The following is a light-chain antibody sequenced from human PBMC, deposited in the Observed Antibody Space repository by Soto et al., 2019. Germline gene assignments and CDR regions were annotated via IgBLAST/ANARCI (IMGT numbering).Light chain of an antibody. Sequence: DIPMTQSPSSLSASVGDRVTITCRAGQNINNYLNWYQQKPGKAPKLLIYAASNLQSGVPSRFTGSGSGTDFTLTISSLQAEDFATYYCQQSYSTPRTFGQGTRLEIK. CDR2: AAS. CDR3: QQSYSTPRT. CDR1: QNINNY. V-gene: IGKV1-39*01. J-gene: IGKJ5*01.